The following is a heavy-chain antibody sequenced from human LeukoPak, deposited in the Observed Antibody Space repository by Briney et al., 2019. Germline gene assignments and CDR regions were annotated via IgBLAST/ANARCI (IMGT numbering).Heavy chain of an antibody. CDR3: ARGSYYDSSGYYYGSLDH. V-gene: IGHV1-69*13. Sequence: SVKVSCKASGGTFSSYAISWVRQAPGQGLEWMGGIIPIFGTAKYVQKFQGRVTITADESTSTAYMELSSLRSEDTAVYYCARGSYYDSSGYYYGSLDHWGQGTLVTVSS. J-gene: IGHJ4*02. CDR1: GGTFSSYA. CDR2: IIPIFGTA. D-gene: IGHD3-22*01.